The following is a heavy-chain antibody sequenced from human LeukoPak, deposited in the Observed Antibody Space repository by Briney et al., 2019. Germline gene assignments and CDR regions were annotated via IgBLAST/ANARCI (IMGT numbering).Heavy chain of an antibody. J-gene: IGHJ5*02. CDR3: ARESDSSTFNWFDP. V-gene: IGHV1-2*02. D-gene: IGHD2/OR15-2a*01. CDR1: GYTFTGYY. Sequence: ASVKVSCKASGYTFTGYYMHWVRQAPGLGLEWMGWINPNSGGTNYAQKFQGRVTMTRDTSISTAYMELSRLRSDDTAVYYCARESDSSTFNWFDPWGQGTLVTVSS. CDR2: INPNSGGT.